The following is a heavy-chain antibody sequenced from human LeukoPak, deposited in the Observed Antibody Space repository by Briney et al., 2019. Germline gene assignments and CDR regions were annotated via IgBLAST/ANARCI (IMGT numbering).Heavy chain of an antibody. V-gene: IGHV3-74*01. CDR3: AGDGGLNTNFDY. CDR1: GFTFSSYW. J-gene: IGHJ4*02. Sequence: GGSLRLSCAASGFTFSSYWMHWVRQAPGKGLVWVSRINSDGSSTSYADSVKGRFTISRDNANNLLYLQMNRLRAEDTAVYYCAGDGGLNTNFDYWGQGTLVTVSS. D-gene: IGHD2-15*01. CDR2: INSDGSST.